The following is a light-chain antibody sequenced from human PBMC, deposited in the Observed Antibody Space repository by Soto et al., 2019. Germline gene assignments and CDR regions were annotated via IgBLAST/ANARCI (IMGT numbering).Light chain of an antibody. CDR2: GAS. J-gene: IGKJ1*01. V-gene: IGKV1-5*01. CDR3: QHYNSYSQT. CDR1: QSIRYY. Sequence: DIQLTQSPPTLSASVGDRVTITCRASQSIRYYLAWYQQMPGKAPKLLIYGASSLQSGVPSRFSGSGSGTEFTLTISSLQPYDFATYFCQHYNSYSQTFGQGTMVDIK.